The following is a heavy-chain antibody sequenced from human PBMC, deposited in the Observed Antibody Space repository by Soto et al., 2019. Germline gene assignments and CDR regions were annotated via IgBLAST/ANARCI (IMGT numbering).Heavy chain of an antibody. V-gene: IGHV3-11*01. J-gene: IGHJ4*02. Sequence: PGGSLRLSCEASGFTFSDYYMTWIRQAPGKGLEWVSYISSDGSLTYYADSVKGRFTVSRDNAKNSLSLQMNSLRGDDTAVYYCARDYFLACFDWGRGTLVTVS. CDR3: ARDYFLACFD. D-gene: IGHD2-21*01. CDR1: GFTFSDYY. CDR2: ISSDGSLT.